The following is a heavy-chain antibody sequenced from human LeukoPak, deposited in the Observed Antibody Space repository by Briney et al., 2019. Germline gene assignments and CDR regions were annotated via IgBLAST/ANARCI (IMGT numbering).Heavy chain of an antibody. CDR3: AREQSDYGVGY. CDR2: INPSGGST. J-gene: IGHJ4*02. D-gene: IGHD4-17*01. CDR1: GYTFTSYY. Sequence: ASVKVSCKTSGYTFTSYYMHWVRQAPGQGLEWMGIINPSGGSTSYAQKFQGRVTMTRDMSTSTVYMELSSLRSEDTAVYYCAREQSDYGVGYWGQGTLVAVSS. V-gene: IGHV1-46*01.